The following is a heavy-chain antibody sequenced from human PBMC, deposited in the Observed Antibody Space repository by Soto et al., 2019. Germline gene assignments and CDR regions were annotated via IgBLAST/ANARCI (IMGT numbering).Heavy chain of an antibody. CDR1: GFSLSTSGMC. V-gene: IGHV2-70*01. J-gene: IGHJ6*02. Sequence: SGPTLVNPTQTLTLTCTFSGFSLSTSGMCVSWIRQPPGKALEWLALIDWDDDKYYSTSLKTRLTISKDTSKNQVVLTVTNMDPVDTATYYCARIRGIAAAGYYYYYRMDVWGQGTTVTVSS. D-gene: IGHD6-13*01. CDR2: IDWDDDK. CDR3: ARIRGIAAAGYYYYYRMDV.